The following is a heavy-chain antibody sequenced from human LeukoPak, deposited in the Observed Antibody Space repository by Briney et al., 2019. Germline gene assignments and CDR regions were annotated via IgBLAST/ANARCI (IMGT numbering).Heavy chain of an antibody. J-gene: IGHJ4*02. D-gene: IGHD3-22*01. CDR2: IWYDGSNK. CDR3: AKDPRPDSSGYWY. V-gene: IGHV3-33*06. CDR1: GFTFSSYG. Sequence: GGSLRLSCAASGFTFSSYGMHWVRQAPGKGLEWVAVIWYDGSNKYYADSVKGRFTISRDNSKNTLYLQMNSLRAEDTAVYYCAKDPRPDSSGYWYWDQGTLVTVSS.